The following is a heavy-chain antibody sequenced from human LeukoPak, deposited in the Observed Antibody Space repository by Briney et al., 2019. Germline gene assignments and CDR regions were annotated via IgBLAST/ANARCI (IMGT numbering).Heavy chain of an antibody. D-gene: IGHD5-24*01. CDR2: ISGSGGGT. CDR3: ARERRDGYKSIDY. J-gene: IGHJ4*02. Sequence: GGPLRLSCAASGFTFSSYAMSWVRQAPGKGLEWVSAISGSGGGTYYADSVKGRFTISRDNSKNTLDLQMNSLRAEDTAVYYCARERRDGYKSIDYWGQGTLVTVSS. V-gene: IGHV3-23*01. CDR1: GFTFSSYA.